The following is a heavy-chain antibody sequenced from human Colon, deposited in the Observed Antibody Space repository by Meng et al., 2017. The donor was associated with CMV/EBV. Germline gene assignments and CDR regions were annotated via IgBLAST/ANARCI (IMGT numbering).Heavy chain of an antibody. Sequence: GESLKISCAASGFTFSSCAMSWVRQAPGKGLEWVSVISGSGGDSYYADSVKGRFTISRDNSKNTLYLQMHSLRAEDTAVYYCAKESGEYQLLSYYGMDVWGQGTTVTVSS. CDR2: ISGSGGDS. V-gene: IGHV3-23*01. J-gene: IGHJ6*02. D-gene: IGHD2-2*01. CDR3: AKESGEYQLLSYYGMDV. CDR1: GFTFSSCA.